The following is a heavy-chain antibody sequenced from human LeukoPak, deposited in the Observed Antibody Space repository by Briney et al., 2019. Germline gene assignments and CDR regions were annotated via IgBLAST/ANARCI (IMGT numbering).Heavy chain of an antibody. D-gene: IGHD2-2*02. CDR2: MNPNSGNT. Sequence: ASVKVSCKASGYTFTGYYMHWVRQAPGQGLEWMGWMNPNSGNTGYARRFQGRVTMTRNTSISTAYMELSSLRSEDTAVYYCARVHCSSTSCYREGWFDPWGQGTLVTVSS. J-gene: IGHJ5*02. V-gene: IGHV1-8*02. CDR1: GYTFTGYY. CDR3: ARVHCSSTSCYREGWFDP.